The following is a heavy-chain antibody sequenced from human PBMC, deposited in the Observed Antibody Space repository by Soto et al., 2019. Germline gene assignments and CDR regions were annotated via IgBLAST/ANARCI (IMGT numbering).Heavy chain of an antibody. V-gene: IGHV3-49*03. D-gene: IGHD2-15*01. CDR3: TRQVGYCSGGSCYYYYYGMDV. J-gene: IGHJ6*02. Sequence: PGGSLRLSCTASGFTFGDYAMSWFRQAPGKGLEWVGFIRSKAYGGTTEYAASVKGRFTISRDDSKSIAYLQMNSLKTEDTAVYYCTRQVGYCSGGSCYYYYYGMDVWGQGTTVTVSS. CDR2: IRSKAYGGTT. CDR1: GFTFGDYA.